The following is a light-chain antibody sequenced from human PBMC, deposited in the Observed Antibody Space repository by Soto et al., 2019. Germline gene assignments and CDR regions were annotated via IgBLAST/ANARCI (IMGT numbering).Light chain of an antibody. CDR1: QDISTY. CDR2: AAY. V-gene: IGKV1-27*01. CDR3: QKYDNAPLT. Sequence: DIPMTQAPSSLSASVGDRVTSTCRARQDISTYLAWYQQKPGKVRKRLISAAYTLQSGVPPRFSGSGSGTDFTLTISSLQPEDVATYYCQKYDNAPLTFGGGTKVEIK. J-gene: IGKJ4*01.